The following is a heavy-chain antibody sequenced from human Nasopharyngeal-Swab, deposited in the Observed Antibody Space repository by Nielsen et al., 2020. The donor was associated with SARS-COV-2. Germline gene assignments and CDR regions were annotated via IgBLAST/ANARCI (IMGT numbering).Heavy chain of an antibody. D-gene: IGHD6-6*01. CDR2: INPNSVGA. Sequence: WVRQAPGQGLDWMGCINPNSVGATYAQKFEGRVTMTRATSRDTSYMELSVLRPDDTAVFYCAKEMRGSSSGNEAFDVWGQGTRVTVSS. CDR3: AKEMRGSSSGNEAFDV. V-gene: IGHV1-2*02. J-gene: IGHJ3*01.